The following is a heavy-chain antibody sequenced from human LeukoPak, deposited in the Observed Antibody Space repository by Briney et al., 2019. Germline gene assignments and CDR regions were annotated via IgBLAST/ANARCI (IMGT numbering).Heavy chain of an antibody. J-gene: IGHJ4*02. D-gene: IGHD6-13*01. CDR2: IYYSGST. Sequence: PSETLSLTCTVSGGSISSSSYYWGWIRQPPGKGLEWIGSIYYSGSTYYNPSLKSRVTISVDTSKNQFSLKLSSVTAADTAVYYCASQACGSWYKGGRLYYFDYWGQGTLVTVSS. V-gene: IGHV4-39*01. CDR1: GGSISSSSYY. CDR3: ASQACGSWYKGGRLYYFDY.